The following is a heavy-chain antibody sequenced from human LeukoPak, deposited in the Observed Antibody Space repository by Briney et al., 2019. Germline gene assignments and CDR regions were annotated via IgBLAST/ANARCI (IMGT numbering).Heavy chain of an antibody. V-gene: IGHV3-21*01. D-gene: IGHD6-19*01. CDR2: IITSSSYI. CDR1: GFTFTTYT. CDR3: ASPYSSGWYSFDY. J-gene: IGHJ4*02. Sequence: GGCLRLSCAASGFTFTTYTMNWVRQAPGKGLEWVSSIITSSSYIYYADSVRGQFTISRDNAKNSLYLQINSLRAEDTALYYCASPYSSGWYSFDYWGQGTLVTVSS.